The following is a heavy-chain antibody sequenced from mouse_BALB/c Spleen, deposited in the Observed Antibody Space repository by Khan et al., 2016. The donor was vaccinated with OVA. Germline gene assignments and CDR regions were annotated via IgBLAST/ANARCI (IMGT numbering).Heavy chain of an antibody. V-gene: IGHV1-77*01. Sequence: QVQLKESGPELVKPGASVKMSCKASGYTFTDFLISWLKQRPGQGLEWIGEIYPGSGYIYYNENFKGKATLTSDKSSNTAYMQLSSLTSEDSAVYFCARAGYGGFAHWGQGTLVTVSA. CDR2: IYPGSGYI. J-gene: IGHJ3*01. D-gene: IGHD3-2*02. CDR3: ARAGYGGFAH. CDR1: GYTFTDFL.